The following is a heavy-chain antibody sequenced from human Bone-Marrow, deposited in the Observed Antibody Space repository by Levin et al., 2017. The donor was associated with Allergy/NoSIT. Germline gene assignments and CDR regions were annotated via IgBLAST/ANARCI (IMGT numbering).Heavy chain of an antibody. CDR3: ARDLIPVDFAFDV. V-gene: IGHV4-59*02. J-gene: IGHJ3*01. CDR1: GVSVSDYY. Sequence: SETLSLTCTVSGVSVSDYYWSWIRQAPGKGLEWIGYISYTGSTHFNPSLKSPGFISVDKSKNQLSLNLRFVTAADTATYFCARDLIPVDFAFDVWGPGTKLTVSS. CDR2: ISYTGST.